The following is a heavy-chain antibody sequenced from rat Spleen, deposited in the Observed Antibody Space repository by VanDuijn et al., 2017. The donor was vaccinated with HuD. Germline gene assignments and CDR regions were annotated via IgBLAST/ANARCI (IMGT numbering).Heavy chain of an antibody. J-gene: IGHJ2*01. CDR1: GFTFSDYG. CDR2: ISSST. V-gene: IGHV5-29*01. CDR3: ARHFGLYYFDY. Sequence: EVQLVESGGGLVQPGRSLKLSCVASGFTFSDYGMNWIRQAPGKGLEWVAYISSSTYYRDSVKGRFTISRDNAKSTLYLQMDSLRSEDTATYYCARHFGLYYFDYWGQGVMVTVSS. D-gene: IGHD4-3*01.